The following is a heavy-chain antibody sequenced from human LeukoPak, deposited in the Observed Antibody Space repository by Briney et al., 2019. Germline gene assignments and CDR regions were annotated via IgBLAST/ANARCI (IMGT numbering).Heavy chain of an antibody. Sequence: GGSLRLSCAASGFTFSSYSMNWVRQAPGKGLEWVSTISSSSSYIYYADSVKGRFTISRDNAKNSLYLQMNSLRAEDTAVYYCAEEGGSGYHDYWGQGTLVTVSS. CDR1: GFTFSSYS. V-gene: IGHV3-21*01. D-gene: IGHD3-22*01. J-gene: IGHJ4*02. CDR3: AEEGGSGYHDY. CDR2: ISSSSSYI.